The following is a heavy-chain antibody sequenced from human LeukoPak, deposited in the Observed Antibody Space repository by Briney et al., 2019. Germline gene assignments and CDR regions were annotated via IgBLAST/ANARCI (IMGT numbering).Heavy chain of an antibody. V-gene: IGHV3-23*01. CDR1: GITLSNYG. J-gene: IGHJ4*02. D-gene: IGHD3-10*01. CDR2: ISDSGGST. Sequence: GGSLRLSCAVSGITLSNYGMSWVRQAPGKGLEWVAGISDSGGSTNYADSVKGRFTISRDNPKNTLYLQMTSLRAEDTAVYFCAKRGIVIRAVIIVGFHKEAYYFDYWGQGALVTVSS. CDR3: AKRGIVIRAVIIVGFHKEAYYFDY.